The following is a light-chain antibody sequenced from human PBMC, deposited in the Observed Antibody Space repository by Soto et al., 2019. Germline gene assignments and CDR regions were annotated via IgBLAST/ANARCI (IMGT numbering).Light chain of an antibody. Sequence: QSVLTQPPSASGTPGQRVTISCSGSSSNIGSNPVNWYQQFPGTAPKLLIYTNNQRPSGVPDRFSGSKSGTSASLAISGLQSEDEADYYCAAWDDSLNGVLFGGGTKVTVL. CDR3: AAWDDSLNGVL. V-gene: IGLV1-44*01. CDR2: TNN. J-gene: IGLJ2*01. CDR1: SSNIGSNP.